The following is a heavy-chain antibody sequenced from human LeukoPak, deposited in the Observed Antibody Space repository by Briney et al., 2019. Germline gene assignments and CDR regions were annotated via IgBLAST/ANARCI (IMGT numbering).Heavy chain of an antibody. CDR1: GYTFTSYG. CDR3: ARDRGAYYYGSGSFFDC. D-gene: IGHD3-10*01. V-gene: IGHV1-18*01. Sequence: GASVKVSCKASGYTFTSYGISWVRQAPGHGLEWMGCISAYNGNTTYAPKLQGRVTMTTDTSTSTAYRELRSLRSDDTAVYYCARDRGAYYYGSGSFFDCWGQGTLVTVSS. J-gene: IGHJ4*02. CDR2: ISAYNGNT.